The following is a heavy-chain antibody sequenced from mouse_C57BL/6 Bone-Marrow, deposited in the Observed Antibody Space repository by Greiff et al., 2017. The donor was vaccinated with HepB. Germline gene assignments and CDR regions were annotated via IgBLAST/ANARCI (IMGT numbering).Heavy chain of an antibody. Sequence: EVMLVESGGGLVQPGGSLKLSCAASGFTFSDYYMYWVRQTPEKRLEWVAYISNGGGSTYYPDTVKGRFTISRDNAKNTLYLQMSRLKSEDTAMYYCARQSIYYAMDYWGQGTSVTVSS. D-gene: IGHD2-10*02. CDR1: GFTFSDYY. V-gene: IGHV5-12*01. CDR3: ARQSIYYAMDY. CDR2: ISNGGGST. J-gene: IGHJ4*01.